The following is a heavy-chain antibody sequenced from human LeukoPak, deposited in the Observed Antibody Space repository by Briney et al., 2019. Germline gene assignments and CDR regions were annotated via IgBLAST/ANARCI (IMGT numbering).Heavy chain of an antibody. CDR3: VRYSTSGAD. Sequence: GESLKISCLGSGYNFTNYWIAWVRQMPGKGLEWMGNIYPGDSDTTYSPSFQGQVTISADKSINTAYLQWSSLKASDTAIYYCVRYSTSGADWGQGSLVTVSP. CDR1: GYNFTNYW. J-gene: IGHJ4*02. D-gene: IGHD2-15*01. CDR2: IYPGDSDT. V-gene: IGHV5-51*01.